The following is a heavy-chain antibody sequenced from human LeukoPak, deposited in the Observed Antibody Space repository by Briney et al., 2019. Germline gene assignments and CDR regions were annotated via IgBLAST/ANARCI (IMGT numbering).Heavy chain of an antibody. J-gene: IGHJ4*02. V-gene: IGHV3-7*01. CDR2: IKEDGSEK. CDR3: ARDSSGYQ. D-gene: IGHD3-22*01. Sequence: GWSLRLSCAASAFTFSSYEMNWVRQAPGKGLEWVANIKEDGSEKYYGDSVKGRFTISRDNAKNSLYLQMNSLRAEDTAVYYCARDSSGYQWGQGTLVTVSS. CDR1: AFTFSSYE.